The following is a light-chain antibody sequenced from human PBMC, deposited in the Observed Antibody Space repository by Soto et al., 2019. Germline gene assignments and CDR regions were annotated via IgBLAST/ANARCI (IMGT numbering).Light chain of an antibody. J-gene: IGLJ2*01. Sequence: QSVLTQPPSVSAAPGQKVTISCSGSSSNIGNNYVSWYQQLPRTAPKLLICDNNKRPSGIPDRFSGSKSGTSATLGITGLQTGDEAGYYCGTWDSSLSAVVFGGGTKLTVL. CDR2: DNN. CDR3: GTWDSSLSAVV. CDR1: SSNIGNNY. V-gene: IGLV1-51*01.